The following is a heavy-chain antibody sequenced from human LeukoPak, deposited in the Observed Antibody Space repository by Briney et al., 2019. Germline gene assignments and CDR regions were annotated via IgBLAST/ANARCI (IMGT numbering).Heavy chain of an antibody. J-gene: IGHJ4*02. CDR3: ARSIMITFGGVIPHYFDY. D-gene: IGHD3-16*02. CDR2: IYYSGST. V-gene: IGHV4-39*01. CDR1: GGSISSSSYY. Sequence: SETLSLTCTVSGGSISSSSYYWGWIRQPPGKGLEWIGSIYYSGSTYYNPSLKSRVTISVDTSKNQFSLKLSSVTAADTAVYYCARSIMITFGGVIPHYFDYWGQGTLVTLSS.